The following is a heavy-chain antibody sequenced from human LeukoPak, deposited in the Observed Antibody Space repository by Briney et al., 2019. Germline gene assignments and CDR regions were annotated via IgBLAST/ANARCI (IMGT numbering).Heavy chain of an antibody. CDR2: INANSGDT. J-gene: IGHJ4*02. CDR1: GYTFTGYY. CDR3: TRGSACSGGNCYSD. D-gene: IGHD2-15*01. V-gene: IGHV1-2*06. Sequence: ASVKVSCKASGYTFTGYYIHWVRQAPGQGLEWMSRINANSGDTNYAQKLQGRVTMTRDTSISTAYMELSRLRSDDTAVYYCTRGSACSGGNCYSDWGQGTLVTVSS.